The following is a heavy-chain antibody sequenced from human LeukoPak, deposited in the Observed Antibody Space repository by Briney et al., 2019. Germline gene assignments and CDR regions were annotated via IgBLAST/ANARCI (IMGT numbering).Heavy chain of an antibody. CDR2: IYYTGST. D-gene: IGHD3-9*01. V-gene: IGHV4-59*01. J-gene: IGHJ2*01. CDR3: ARRTYYDTLTGYNYWYFDH. Sequence: SETLSLTCTVSGVSISDYYWSWVRQPPGKGLEWIGYIYYTGSTDYNPSLKSRVTMSLDTSKNQFSLNLRSVTATDTAVYYCARRTYYDTLTGYNYWYFDHWGRGTLVTVSS. CDR1: GVSISDYY.